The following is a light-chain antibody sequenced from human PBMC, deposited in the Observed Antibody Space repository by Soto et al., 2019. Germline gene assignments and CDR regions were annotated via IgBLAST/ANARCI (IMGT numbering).Light chain of an antibody. CDR3: QVWHSSTDNYV. CDR2: DDR. CDR1: NIGTKS. J-gene: IGLJ1*01. Sequence: SYELTQPPSVSVAPGQTGTITCGGDNIGTKSVHWYQQKPGQAPVLVVHDDRDRPSGIPERFSGSNSGKTATLTISRVEAGDEADYYCQVWHSSTDNYVFGIGTKVTVL. V-gene: IGLV3-21*02.